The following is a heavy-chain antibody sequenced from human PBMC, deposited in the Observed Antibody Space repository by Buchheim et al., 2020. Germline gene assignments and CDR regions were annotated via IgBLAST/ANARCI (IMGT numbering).Heavy chain of an antibody. J-gene: IGHJ4*02. Sequence: QVQLVESGGGVVQPGRSLRLSCAASGFTFSSYAMHWVRQAPGKGLEWVAVISYDGSNKYYANSVKGRFTISRDNSKNTLYLQMNSLRAEDTAVYYCARAMAVAGFDYWGQGTL. CDR3: ARAMAVAGFDY. V-gene: IGHV3-30-3*01. CDR2: ISYDGSNK. D-gene: IGHD6-19*01. CDR1: GFTFSSYA.